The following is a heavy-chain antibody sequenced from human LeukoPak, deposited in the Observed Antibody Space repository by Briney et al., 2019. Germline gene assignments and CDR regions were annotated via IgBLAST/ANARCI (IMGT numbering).Heavy chain of an antibody. J-gene: IGHJ5*02. Sequence: GGSLRLSCAASGFTFSDYYMSWIRQAPGKGLEWVSYISSSGSTIYYADSVKGRFTISRDNAKNSLYLQMNSLRAEDTAVYYCAKCGYQLPPSIGFDPWGQGTLVTVSS. CDR1: GFTFSDYY. D-gene: IGHD2-2*01. CDR3: AKCGYQLPPSIGFDP. CDR2: ISSSGSTI. V-gene: IGHV3-11*01.